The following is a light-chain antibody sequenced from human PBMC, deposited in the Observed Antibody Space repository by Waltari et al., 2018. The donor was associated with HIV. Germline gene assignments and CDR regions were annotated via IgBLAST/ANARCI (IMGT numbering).Light chain of an antibody. CDR2: DNT. CDR1: ASNFGSDF. J-gene: IGLJ3*02. V-gene: IGLV1-51*01. Sequence: QSVLTQPPSMSAAPGQRVTISCPGSASNFGSDFVSWYQTVPGTAPKLLIYDNTKRPSGISDRFSGSKSGTSATLAITGLQTGDEAVYYCGTWDNRLSVGVFGGGTRLTVL. CDR3: GTWDNRLSVGV.